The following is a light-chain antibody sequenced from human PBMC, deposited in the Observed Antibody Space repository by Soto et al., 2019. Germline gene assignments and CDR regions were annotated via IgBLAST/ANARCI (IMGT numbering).Light chain of an antibody. Sequence: DIQMTQSPSSLSASVLDRFTITCLASQSISSYLNWYQQKPGKAPKLLIYAASSLQSGVPSRFSGSGSGTDFSLTISSLQPEDSATYFCLQHNSYPRTFGHGAMV. V-gene: IGKV1-39*01. CDR3: LQHNSYPRT. CDR1: QSISSY. J-gene: IGKJ1*01. CDR2: AAS.